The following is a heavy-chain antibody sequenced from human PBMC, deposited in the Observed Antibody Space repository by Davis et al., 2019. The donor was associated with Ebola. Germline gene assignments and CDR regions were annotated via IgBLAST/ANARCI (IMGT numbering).Heavy chain of an antibody. CDR1: GGSISGYY. D-gene: IGHD3-9*01. Sequence: PSETLSLTCTVSGGSISGYYWSWIRQPPGKGLEWIGYIYYSGSTNYNPSLKSRVTISVDTSKNQFSLKLSSVTAADTAVYYCARYGGYDIPLDYWGQGTLVTVSS. CDR2: IYYSGST. V-gene: IGHV4-59*01. J-gene: IGHJ4*02. CDR3: ARYGGYDIPLDY.